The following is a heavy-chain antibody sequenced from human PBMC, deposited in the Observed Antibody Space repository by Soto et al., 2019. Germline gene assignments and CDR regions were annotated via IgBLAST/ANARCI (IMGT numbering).Heavy chain of an antibody. V-gene: IGHV4-38-2*01. Sequence: SETLSLTCVVSGYSISSGYYWGWIRQPPGKGLEWIGSIYHSGTTYYNPSLKSRVTISLDTSRNQFSLKLTSVTAADTAVYYCARYLLTSSWYAGSWGQGTLVTVSS. J-gene: IGHJ5*02. CDR2: IYHSGTT. D-gene: IGHD6-13*01. CDR1: GYSISSGYY. CDR3: ARYLLTSSWYAGS.